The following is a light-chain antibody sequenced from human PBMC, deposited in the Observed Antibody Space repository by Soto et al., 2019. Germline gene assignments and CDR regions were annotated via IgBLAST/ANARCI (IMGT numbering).Light chain of an antibody. J-gene: IGKJ3*01. CDR3: QQLNIFPPLFS. CDR2: GAS. CDR1: QGIRSY. Sequence: DIQLTQSPFFLSASVGDRVTITCRASQGIRSYLAWYQQRPGKAPELLIYGASTLRTGVASRFSGSGSGTEFNLTISSRQPDDFATYFCQQLNIFPPLFSFGPGTKVDIK. V-gene: IGKV1-9*01.